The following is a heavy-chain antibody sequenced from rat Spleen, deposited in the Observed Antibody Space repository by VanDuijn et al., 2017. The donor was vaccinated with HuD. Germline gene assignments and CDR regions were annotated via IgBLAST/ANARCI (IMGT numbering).Heavy chain of an antibody. D-gene: IGHD1-11*01. J-gene: IGHJ2*01. CDR1: GFTFSDYN. Sequence: EVQLVESGGGLVQPGGSLKLSCEASGFTFSDYNMAWVRQAPKKGLEWVAYINTGGGNTYYRDSVRGRFTISRNNAKSTLYLQMDSLRSEDTATYYCTTANNGGFSELYYFDYWGQGVMVTVSS. V-gene: IGHV5S23*01. CDR3: TTANNGGFSELYYFDY. CDR2: INTGGGNT.